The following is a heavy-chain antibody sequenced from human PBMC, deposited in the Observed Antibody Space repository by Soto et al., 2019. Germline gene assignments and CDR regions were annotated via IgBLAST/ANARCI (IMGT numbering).Heavy chain of an antibody. CDR2: IYYSGST. CDR3: ANAGYYDILTGFDY. CDR1: GGSISSGGYY. D-gene: IGHD3-9*01. Sequence: PSETLSLTCTVSGGSISSGGYYWSWIRQHPGKGLEWIGYIYYSGSTYYNPSPKSRVTISVDTSKNQFSLKLSSVTAADTAVYYCANAGYYDILTGFDYWGQGTLVTVSS. V-gene: IGHV4-31*03. J-gene: IGHJ4*02.